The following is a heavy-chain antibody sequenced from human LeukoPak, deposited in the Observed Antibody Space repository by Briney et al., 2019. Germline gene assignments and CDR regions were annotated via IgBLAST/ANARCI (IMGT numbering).Heavy chain of an antibody. V-gene: IGHV3-30*02. CDR2: IRYDGGNK. J-gene: IGHJ2*01. CDR1: GFTFSSYG. CDR3: AKDRQTRYWYFDL. Sequence: GGSLRLSCAASGFTFSSYGMHWVRQAPGKGLEWVAFIRYDGGNKYYADSVKGRFTISRDNSKNTLYLQMNSLRAEDTAVYYCAKDRQTRYWYFDLWGRGTLVTVSS.